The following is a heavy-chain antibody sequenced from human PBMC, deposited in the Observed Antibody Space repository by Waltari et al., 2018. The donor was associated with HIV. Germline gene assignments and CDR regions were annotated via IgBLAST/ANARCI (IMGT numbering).Heavy chain of an antibody. D-gene: IGHD3-3*01. V-gene: IGHV4-59*11. CDR1: GGPFIIHH. J-gene: IGHJ5*02. CDR3: ARGLFGVGSNWFDP. CDR2: IYYTGRT. Sequence: QAQLQASGPGLVKPSETLSLTSTVSGGPFIIHHWSWIRQPPGKGLEWIGYIYYTGRTNCNPSLKSRVTISVDTSKNQFSLRLRSVTAADTAVYYCARGLFGVGSNWFDPWGQGILVTVYS.